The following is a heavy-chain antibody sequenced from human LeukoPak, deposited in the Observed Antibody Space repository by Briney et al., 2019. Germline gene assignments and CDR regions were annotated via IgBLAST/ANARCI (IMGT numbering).Heavy chain of an antibody. J-gene: IGHJ4*02. V-gene: IGHV3-7*01. Sequence: GGSLRLSCAASGFTFSSYWMSWVRQAPGKGLEWVANIKQDGSEKYYADSVKGRFTISRDNSKNTLYLQMNSLRAGDTAVYYCAKERRWLQPLDYWGQGTLVTVSS. CDR1: GFTFSSYW. CDR2: IKQDGSEK. D-gene: IGHD5-24*01. CDR3: AKERRWLQPLDY.